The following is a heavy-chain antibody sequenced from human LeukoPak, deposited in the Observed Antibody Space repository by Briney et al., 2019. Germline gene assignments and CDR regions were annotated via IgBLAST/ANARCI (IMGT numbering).Heavy chain of an antibody. Sequence: GGSLRLSCAASGSTVSSNYMSWVRQAPGKGLEWVSVIYSGGSTYYADSVKGRFTISRDNSKNTLYLQMNSLRAEDTAVYYCARGESSGWPFDYWGQGTLVTVSS. J-gene: IGHJ4*02. CDR3: ARGESSGWPFDY. CDR1: GSTVSSNY. CDR2: IYSGGST. D-gene: IGHD6-19*01. V-gene: IGHV3-53*01.